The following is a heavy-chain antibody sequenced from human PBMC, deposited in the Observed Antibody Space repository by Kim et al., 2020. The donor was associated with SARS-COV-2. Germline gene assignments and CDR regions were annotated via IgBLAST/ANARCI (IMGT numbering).Heavy chain of an antibody. CDR3: ASVSSSGWKERLTY. CDR2: IYYSGST. D-gene: IGHD6-19*01. V-gene: IGHV4-39*01. Sequence: SETLSLTCTVSGGSISSSSYYWGWIRQPPGKGLEWIGSIYYSGSTYYNPSLKSRVTISVDTSKNQFSLKLSSVTAADTAVYYCASVSSSGWKERLTYWGQGTLVTVSS. J-gene: IGHJ4*02. CDR1: GGSISSSSYY.